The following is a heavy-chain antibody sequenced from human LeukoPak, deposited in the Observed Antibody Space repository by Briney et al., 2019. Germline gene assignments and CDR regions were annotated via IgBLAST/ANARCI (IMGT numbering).Heavy chain of an antibody. CDR2: ISSSGSII. V-gene: IGHV3-48*03. CDR1: GFSFSGYE. J-gene: IGHJ4*02. CDR3: VRVRGVHLDY. D-gene: IGHD3-10*01. Sequence: GGSLRLSCAASGFSFSGYEMNWVRQAPGKGLEWLSYISSSGSIIYYGDSVKGRFTISRDNAKSSLDLQMSGLRAEDTAVYYCVRVRGVHLDYWGQGTLVTVSS.